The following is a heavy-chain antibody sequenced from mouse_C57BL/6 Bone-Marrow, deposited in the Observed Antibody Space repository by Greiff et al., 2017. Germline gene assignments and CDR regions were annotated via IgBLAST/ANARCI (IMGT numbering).Heavy chain of an antibody. CDR2: IYPRSGNT. CDR3: ARSVFITTVVAHWYFDV. CDR1: GYTFTSYG. J-gene: IGHJ1*03. V-gene: IGHV1-81*01. D-gene: IGHD1-1*01. Sequence: QVQLKQSGAELARPGASVKLSCKASGYTFTSYGISWVKQRTGQGLEWIGEIYPRSGNTYYNEKFKGKDTLTADKSSSTAYMELRSLTSEDSAVYFWARSVFITTVVAHWYFDVWGTGTTVTVSS.